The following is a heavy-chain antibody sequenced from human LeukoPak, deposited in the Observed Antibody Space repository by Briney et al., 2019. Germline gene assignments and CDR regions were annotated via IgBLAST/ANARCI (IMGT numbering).Heavy chain of an antibody. D-gene: IGHD1-1*01. V-gene: IGHV3-11*04. CDR3: ARDRHRRTGTTKLN. CDR1: GGSFSGYY. Sequence: LSLTCAVYGGSFSGYYMSWIRQAPGKGLEWVSYISSSGSTIYYADSVKGRFTISRDNAKNSLYLQMNSLRAEDTAVYYCARDRHRRTGTTKLNWGQGTLVTVSS. J-gene: IGHJ4*02. CDR2: ISSSGSTI.